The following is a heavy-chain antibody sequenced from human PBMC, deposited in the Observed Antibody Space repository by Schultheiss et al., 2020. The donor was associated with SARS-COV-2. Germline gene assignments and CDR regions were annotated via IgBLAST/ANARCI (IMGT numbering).Heavy chain of an antibody. CDR1: GFTFSSYA. J-gene: IGHJ3*02. D-gene: IGHD6-6*01. CDR3: ARGDEGMAARPDAFDI. CDR2: ISGDAGYT. Sequence: GESLKISCAASGFTFSSYAMTWVRQAPGKGLEWVSTISGDAGYTKDADSVKGRFTMSRDNSKNTLYLQMNSLRTEDTAVYYCARGDEGMAARPDAFDIWGQGTMVTVSS. V-gene: IGHV3-23*01.